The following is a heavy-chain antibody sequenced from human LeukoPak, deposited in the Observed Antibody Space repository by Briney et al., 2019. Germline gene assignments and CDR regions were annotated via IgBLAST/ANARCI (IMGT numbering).Heavy chain of an antibody. CDR2: VYYSGST. D-gene: IGHD5-24*01. Sequence: ASETLSLTCTVSGGSISSSHYYRDWIRQPPGKGLEWIGNVYYSGSTYYNPSLKSRVTISVDTSKNQFSLKLSSVTAADTAAYYCARVFRVRIDGYNSDAFDIWGQGTMVTVSS. J-gene: IGHJ3*02. CDR3: ARVFRVRIDGYNSDAFDI. CDR1: GGSISSSHYY. V-gene: IGHV4-39*07.